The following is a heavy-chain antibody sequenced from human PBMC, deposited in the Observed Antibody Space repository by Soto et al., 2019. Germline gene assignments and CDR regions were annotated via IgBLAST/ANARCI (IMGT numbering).Heavy chain of an antibody. Sequence: SVKVSCKASGGTFSSYAVNWVRQAPGQGLEWMGGVIPFFGTSNYVQKFQGRVTIIAAESTSTAYMELSSLTSEDTAVYFCGAAYCGGDCYSPAYFYAMDVWGQGTTVTVSS. D-gene: IGHD2-21*02. V-gene: IGHV1-69*13. J-gene: IGHJ6*02. CDR1: GGTFSSYA. CDR3: GAAYCGGDCYSPAYFYAMDV. CDR2: VIPFFGTS.